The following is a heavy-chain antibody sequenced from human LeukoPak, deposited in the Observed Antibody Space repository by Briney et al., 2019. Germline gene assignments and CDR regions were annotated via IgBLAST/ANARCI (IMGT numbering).Heavy chain of an antibody. V-gene: IGHV4-59*01. J-gene: IGHJ4*02. Sequence: SETLSLTCTVSGGSISNYYWSWIRQPPGKGLEWIGYIYYSRSTNYNPSLKSRVTISVDTSKNQFSLQLSSVAAADTAVYYCARGGGYSSGWSFDYWGQGTLVTVSS. D-gene: IGHD6-19*01. CDR3: ARGGGYSSGWSFDY. CDR2: IYYSRST. CDR1: GGSISNYY.